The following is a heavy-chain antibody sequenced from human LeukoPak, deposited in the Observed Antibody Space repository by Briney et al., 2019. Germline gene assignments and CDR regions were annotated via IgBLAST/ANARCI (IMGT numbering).Heavy chain of an antibody. V-gene: IGHV3-23*01. Sequence: GGSLRLSCVTSGFTFSNYAMNWVRQAPGKGLEWVSGIIGGSGGTTYYAESVEGRFSISRDNSKNTLYLQMNSLRAEDTAVYYCASREGYGDYGGVYWGQGTLVTVSS. CDR3: ASREGYGDYGGVY. CDR1: GFTFSNYA. CDR2: IIGGSGGTT. J-gene: IGHJ4*02. D-gene: IGHD4-17*01.